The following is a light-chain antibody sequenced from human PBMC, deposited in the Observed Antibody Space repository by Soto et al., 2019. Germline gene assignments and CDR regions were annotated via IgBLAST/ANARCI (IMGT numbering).Light chain of an antibody. V-gene: IGKV1-5*03. Sequence: DIQMTQSPSTLSASVGDRVTITCRASQSISSWLAWYQQKPGKAPKLLIYKASSLESGVPSRFSGSGSVTEFTLTISSLQPDDFSTYYCQQYNSYPLTFGGGTKVDIK. CDR3: QQYNSYPLT. CDR1: QSISSW. CDR2: KAS. J-gene: IGKJ4*01.